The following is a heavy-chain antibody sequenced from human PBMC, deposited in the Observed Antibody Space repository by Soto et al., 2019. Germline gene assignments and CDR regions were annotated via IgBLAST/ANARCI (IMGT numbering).Heavy chain of an antibody. J-gene: IGHJ4*02. V-gene: IGHV5-51*01. Sequence: GESLKISCKGSGYSFTIYWIGWVRQMPGKGLEWMGIIYPGDSDTKYSPSFQGQVTISADKSSSTAYLRWSSLKASDTAIYYCASLPYHNSYSGFDYWGQGTPVTVSS. D-gene: IGHD1-26*01. CDR1: GYSFTIYW. CDR2: IYPGDSDT. CDR3: ASLPYHNSYSGFDY.